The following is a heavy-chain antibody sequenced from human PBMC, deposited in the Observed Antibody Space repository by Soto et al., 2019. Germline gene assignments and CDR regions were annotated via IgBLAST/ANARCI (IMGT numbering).Heavy chain of an antibody. CDR1: GFTFSSYG. J-gene: IGHJ6*02. V-gene: IGHV3-33*01. CDR2: IWYDGSNK. D-gene: IGHD3-22*01. Sequence: GGSLRLSCAASGFTFSSYGLHWVRQAPGKGLEWVAVIWYDGSNKYYADSVKGRFTISRDNSKNTLYLQMNSLRAEDTAVYYCESDLRYYDRHRRDGMVVSGRG. CDR3: ESDLRYYDRHRRDGMVV.